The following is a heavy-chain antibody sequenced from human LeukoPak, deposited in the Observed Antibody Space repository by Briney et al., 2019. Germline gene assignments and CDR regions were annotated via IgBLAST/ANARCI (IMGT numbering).Heavy chain of an antibody. Sequence: SETLSLTCTVSAGSITSHDYYWSWIRQAPGKGLEWIGYTHNSGSTFYNPSLKSRFTISVDTSKNQFSLKVRSVTAADTAVYYCARVRDDAFDIWGQGTMVTVSS. CDR2: THNSGST. V-gene: IGHV4-30-4*01. CDR3: ARVRDDAFDI. CDR1: AGSITSHDYY. J-gene: IGHJ3*02. D-gene: IGHD5-24*01.